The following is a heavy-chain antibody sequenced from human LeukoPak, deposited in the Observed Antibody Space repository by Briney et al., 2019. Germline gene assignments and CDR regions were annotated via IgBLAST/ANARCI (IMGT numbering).Heavy chain of an antibody. J-gene: IGHJ4*02. CDR3: AKGSLKFDY. CDR1: GFTFSSYA. CDR2: ISGNGVTT. Sequence: GGSLRLSCAASGFTFSSYAMSWVRQAPGKGLEWVSAISGNGVTTYYADSVQGRFTISRDNSKNILYLQMNSLRAEDTAVYYCAKGSLKFDYWGQGTLITVSS. V-gene: IGHV3-23*01.